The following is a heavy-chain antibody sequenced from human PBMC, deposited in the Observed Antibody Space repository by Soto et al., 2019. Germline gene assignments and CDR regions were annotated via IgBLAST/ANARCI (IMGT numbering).Heavy chain of an antibody. J-gene: IGHJ4*02. D-gene: IGHD6-13*01. CDR2: IIPIFGTA. CDR1: GGTFSSYA. CDR3: GTMAAASRVDF. V-gene: IGHV1-69*12. Sequence: QVQLVQSGAEVKKPGSSVKVSCKASGGTFSSYAINWVRQAPGQGLEWMGGIIPIFGTANYAQKFQGRVTITADESTSTVYMELSSLRSEDSALYYCGTMAAASRVDFWGQGTLVTVSS.